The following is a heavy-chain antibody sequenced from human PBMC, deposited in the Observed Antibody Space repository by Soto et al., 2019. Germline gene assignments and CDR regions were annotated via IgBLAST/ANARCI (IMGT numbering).Heavy chain of an antibody. V-gene: IGHV4-30-4*01. D-gene: IGHD1-26*01. J-gene: IGHJ4*02. CDR3: ARDLVGATAGGRSDYFDY. CDR1: GGSISSGDYY. CDR2: IYYSGST. Sequence: QVQLQESGPGLVKPSQTLSLTCTVSGGSISSGDYYWSWIRQPPGKGLEWIGYIYYSGSTYYNPSLQSRVTISVDTSKHQFSLKRSSVTAADTAVYYCARDLVGATAGGRSDYFDYWGQGTLVTVSS.